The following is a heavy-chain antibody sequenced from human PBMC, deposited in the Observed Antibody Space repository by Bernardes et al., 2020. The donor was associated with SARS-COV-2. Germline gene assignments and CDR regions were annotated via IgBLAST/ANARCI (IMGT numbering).Heavy chain of an antibody. V-gene: IGHV1-18*01. CDR3: ARAAYEIPGYGSSQDY. J-gene: IGHJ4*02. CDR2: ISAHNGNT. CDR1: GYTFSIFG. D-gene: IGHD6-13*01. Sequence: ASVKVSCKASGYTFSIFGISWVRQAPGQGLEWMGWISAHNGNTNYAQKLQGRLTMTTDKSTYTAYMELRSLTSDDTAVYYCARAAYEIPGYGSSQDYWGQGTLVTVSS.